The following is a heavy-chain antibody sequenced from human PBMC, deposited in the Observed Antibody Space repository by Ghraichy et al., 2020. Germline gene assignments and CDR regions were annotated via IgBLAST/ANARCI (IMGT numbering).Heavy chain of an antibody. D-gene: IGHD6-13*01. Sequence: SETLSLTCAVYGGSFTSYYWSWIRQPPGEGLEWSGEINHYGGTNYNPSLKSRVTLSVDRSKDQFSLKLNSVTAADTAVFYCARGRKSSQQLVPLPFDYWGRGILLTVSS. CDR3: ARGRKSSQQLVPLPFDY. V-gene: IGHV4-34*01. J-gene: IGHJ4*02. CDR1: GGSFTSYY. CDR2: INHYGGT.